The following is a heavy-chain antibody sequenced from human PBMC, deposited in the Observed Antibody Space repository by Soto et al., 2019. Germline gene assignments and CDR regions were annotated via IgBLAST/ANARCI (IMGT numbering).Heavy chain of an antibody. V-gene: IGHV1-69*04. CDR1: GGTFSSYT. D-gene: IGHD6-19*01. CDR2: IIPILGIA. CDR3: ARDSLPGIAVAVTSSVY. J-gene: IGHJ4*02. Sequence: GASVKVSCKASGGTFSSYTISWVRQAPGQGLEWMGRIIPILGIANYAQKFQGRVTITADKSTSTAYMELSSLRSEDTAVYYCARDSLPGIAVAVTSSVYWGQGTLVTVSS.